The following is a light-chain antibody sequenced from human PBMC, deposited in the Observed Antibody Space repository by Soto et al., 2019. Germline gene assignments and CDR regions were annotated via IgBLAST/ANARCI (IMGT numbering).Light chain of an antibody. CDR1: SSDVGGYDY. V-gene: IGLV2-8*01. CDR2: EVS. Sequence: QSVLTQPPSASGSPGQSVTISCTGTSSDVGGYDYVSWYQQHPGKAPKLMIYEVSKRPSGVPDRFSGSKSGNTASLTVSGLQAEDEAAYYCSSYAGSSTYVFGTGTKLTVL. J-gene: IGLJ1*01. CDR3: SSYAGSSTYV.